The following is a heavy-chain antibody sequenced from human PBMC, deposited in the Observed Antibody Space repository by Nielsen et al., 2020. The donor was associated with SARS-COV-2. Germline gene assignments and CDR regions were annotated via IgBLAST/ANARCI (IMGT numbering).Heavy chain of an antibody. Sequence: GESLKISCAASGFTFSSYAMSWVRQAPGKGLEWVSAISGSDGSTYYADSVKGRFTISRDNSKNTLYLQMNSLRAEDTAVYYCAKEYSSGWYDGYWGQGTLVTVSS. CDR3: AKEYSSGWYDGY. CDR1: GFTFSSYA. J-gene: IGHJ4*02. CDR2: ISGSDGST. V-gene: IGHV3-23*01. D-gene: IGHD6-19*01.